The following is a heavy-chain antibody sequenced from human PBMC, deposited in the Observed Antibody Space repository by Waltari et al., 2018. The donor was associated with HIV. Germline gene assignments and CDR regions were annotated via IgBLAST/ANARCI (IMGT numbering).Heavy chain of an antibody. CDR3: ARDLVYDYVWGSYRSPYWYFDL. CDR1: GFTVSSNY. CDR2: IYSGGST. Sequence: EVQLVESGGGLVQPGGSLRLSCAASGFTVSSNYMSWVRQAPGKGLEWVSVIYSGGSTYYADSVKGRFTISRDNSKNTLYLQMNSLRAEDTAVYYCARDLVYDYVWGSYRSPYWYFDLWGRGTLVTVSS. D-gene: IGHD3-16*02. J-gene: IGHJ2*01. V-gene: IGHV3-66*02.